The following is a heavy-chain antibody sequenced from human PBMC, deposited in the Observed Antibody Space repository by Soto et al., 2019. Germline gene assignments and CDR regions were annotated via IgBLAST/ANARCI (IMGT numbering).Heavy chain of an antibody. D-gene: IGHD6-13*01. CDR2: ISAYNGNT. CDR3: ARRSSSWYSVDY. Sequence: ASVKVSCKASGYTFTSYGISWVRQAPGQGLEWMGWISAYNGNTNYAQKLQGRVTMTTDTSTSTAYMELRSLRSDDTAAYYCARRSSSWYSVDYWGQGTLVTVSS. J-gene: IGHJ4*02. V-gene: IGHV1-18*01. CDR1: GYTFTSYG.